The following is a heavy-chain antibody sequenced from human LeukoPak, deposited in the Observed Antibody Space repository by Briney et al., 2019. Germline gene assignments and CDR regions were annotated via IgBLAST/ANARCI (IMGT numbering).Heavy chain of an antibody. D-gene: IGHD6-19*01. V-gene: IGHV3-30-3*01. CDR2: ISYDGSNK. CDR1: GFTFSSYA. J-gene: IGHJ4*02. CDR3: ARSPLSYSSGWYYFDY. Sequence: PGGSLRLSCAASGFTFSSYAMHWVRQAPGKGLEWVAVISYDGSNKYYADSVKGRFTISRDNSKNTLYLQMNSLRAEDTAVYYCARSPLSYSSGWYYFDYWGQGTLVTVSS.